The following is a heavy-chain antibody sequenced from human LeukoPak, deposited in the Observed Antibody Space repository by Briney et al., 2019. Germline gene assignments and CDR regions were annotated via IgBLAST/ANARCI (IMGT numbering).Heavy chain of an antibody. J-gene: IGHJ4*02. CDR2: FSGSGGST. CDR3: AKDSNWLFPRDVDY. D-gene: IGHD3-9*01. Sequence: GGSLRLSCAASGFTFSSFAMSWVRQAPGKGLEWVSGFSGSGGSTYYADSVKGRFTISRDNSKNTLYLQMSSLRAEDTAVYYCAKDSNWLFPRDVDYWGQGTPVTVSS. CDR1: GFTFSSFA. V-gene: IGHV3-23*01.